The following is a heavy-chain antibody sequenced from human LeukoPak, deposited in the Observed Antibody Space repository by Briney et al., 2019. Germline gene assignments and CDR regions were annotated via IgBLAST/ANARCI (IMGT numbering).Heavy chain of an antibody. Sequence: PSETLSLTCSVSGGSISSYYWNWIRQTPGKGLEWIGYIYYSGRTNYNPSLKSRVTISVDKSKNQFSLKLSSVTAADTAVYYCARDRGYSSSFFDYWGQGTLVTVSS. CDR2: IYYSGRT. V-gene: IGHV4-59*12. J-gene: IGHJ4*02. CDR3: ARDRGYSSSFFDY. D-gene: IGHD6-13*01. CDR1: GGSISSYY.